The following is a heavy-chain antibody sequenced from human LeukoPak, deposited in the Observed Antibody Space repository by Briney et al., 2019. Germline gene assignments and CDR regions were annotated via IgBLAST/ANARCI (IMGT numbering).Heavy chain of an antibody. V-gene: IGHV4-30-2*01. CDR1: GGSLSGGGYS. J-gene: IGHJ4*02. D-gene: IGHD4-17*01. CDR2: IYHSGST. Sequence: PSQTLSLTCAVSGGSLSGGGYSWSCIRLPPGNGLEWLGYIYHSGSTYYNPSLKSRVTISVDRSKNQFSLKLSSVTAADTAVYYCARDPYGDRGYFDYWGQGTLVTVSS. CDR3: ARDPYGDRGYFDY.